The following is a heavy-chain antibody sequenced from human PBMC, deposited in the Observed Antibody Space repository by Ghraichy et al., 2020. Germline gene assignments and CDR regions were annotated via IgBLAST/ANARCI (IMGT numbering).Heavy chain of an antibody. V-gene: IGHV4-39*07. CDR1: GGSISSSSYY. J-gene: IGHJ3*02. CDR3: ARKSFGGLWAFDI. D-gene: IGHD4-23*01. Sequence: SETLSLTCTVSGGSISSSSYYWGWIRQPPGKGLEWIGSIYYSGSTYYNPSLKSRVTISVDTSKNQFSLKLSSVTAADTAVYYCARKSFGGLWAFDIWGQGTMVTVSS. CDR2: IYYSGST.